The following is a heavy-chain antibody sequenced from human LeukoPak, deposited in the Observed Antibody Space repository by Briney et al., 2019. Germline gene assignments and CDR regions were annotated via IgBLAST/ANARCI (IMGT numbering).Heavy chain of an antibody. CDR1: GFTFSTYG. V-gene: IGHV3-30*02. J-gene: IGHJ4*02. Sequence: PGGSLRLSSAASGFTFSTYGMHWVRQAPGKGLEWVSFIRYDGSNKYYADSVKGRFTISRDNSKNTLYLQMNSLRPEDTAVYYCATDFSYRSDSWGQGTLVTVSS. CDR3: ATDFSYRSDS. CDR2: IRYDGSNK. D-gene: IGHD5-18*01.